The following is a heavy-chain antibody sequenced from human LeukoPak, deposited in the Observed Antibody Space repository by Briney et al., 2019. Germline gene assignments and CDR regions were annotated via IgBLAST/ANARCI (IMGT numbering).Heavy chain of an antibody. V-gene: IGHV3-20*04. D-gene: IGHD3-22*01. J-gene: IGHJ4*02. Sequence: TGGSLRLSCAASGFSFDDYGLTWGRQGPGKGRECGSGINWNGDNTDYEESVKGRFTISRDNAKTSLYLQMNSLRAEDPALYYCARDLRVVITGSFDSWGQGPLVTVSS. CDR2: INWNGDNT. CDR1: GFSFDDYG. CDR3: ARDLRVVITGSFDS.